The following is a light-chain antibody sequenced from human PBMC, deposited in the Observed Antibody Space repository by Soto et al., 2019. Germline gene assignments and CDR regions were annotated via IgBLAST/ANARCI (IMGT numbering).Light chain of an antibody. J-gene: IGLJ2*01. V-gene: IGLV2-11*01. CDR1: SSDVGGYNS. CDR3: CSYAGSYPQVV. Sequence: QSALTQPRSVSGSPGQSVTISCSGTSSDVGGYNSVSWYQQHPGKAPKLMIYDVSKWPSGVPDRFSGAKAGNTAALTISGLQAEDEADYYCCSYAGSYPQVVFGGGTKLTVL. CDR2: DVS.